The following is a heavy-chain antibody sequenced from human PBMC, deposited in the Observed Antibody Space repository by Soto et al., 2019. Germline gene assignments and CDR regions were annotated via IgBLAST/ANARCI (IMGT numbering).Heavy chain of an antibody. CDR1: GGSISSGGYS. D-gene: IGHD3-22*01. V-gene: IGHV4-30-2*01. Sequence: SETLSLTCAVSGGSISSGGYSWSWIRQPPGKGLEWIGYIYHSGSTYYNPSLKSRVTISVDRSKNQFSLKLSSVTAADTAVYYCARFYRYYYDSSGYNRFDAFDIWGQGTMVTVSS. CDR3: ARFYRYYYDSSGYNRFDAFDI. CDR2: IYHSGST. J-gene: IGHJ3*02.